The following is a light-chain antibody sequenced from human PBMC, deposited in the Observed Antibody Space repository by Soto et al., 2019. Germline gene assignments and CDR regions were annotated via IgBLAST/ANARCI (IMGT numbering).Light chain of an antibody. V-gene: IGKV3-20*01. CDR2: GAS. CDR1: QTISSNY. J-gene: IGKJ3*01. Sequence: IGLTQSPGTLSLSPGERVTLSCRASQTISSNYLAWYQQKPGQAPRLLIYGASFRATGIPDRFSGGGSGTGFTLTISRLEPEDFGVYYCQQYGRSPPGFTFGPGTKVDIK. CDR3: QQYGRSPPGFT.